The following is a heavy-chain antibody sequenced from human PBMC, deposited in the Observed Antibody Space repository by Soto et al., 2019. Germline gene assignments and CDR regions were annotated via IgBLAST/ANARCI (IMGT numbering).Heavy chain of an antibody. V-gene: IGHV1-8*01. D-gene: IGHD3-16*01. CDR3: ASSPYYSAYYGMDV. Sequence: QVQLVQSGAEVKKPGASVKVSCKASGYTFTSYDINWVRQATGHGLEWMGWMNPNSGNTGYAQKFQGRVTMTRNTSISTAYMELSSLRSEDSAVYYCASSPYYSAYYGMDVWGQGTTVTVSS. CDR1: GYTFTSYD. CDR2: MNPNSGNT. J-gene: IGHJ6*02.